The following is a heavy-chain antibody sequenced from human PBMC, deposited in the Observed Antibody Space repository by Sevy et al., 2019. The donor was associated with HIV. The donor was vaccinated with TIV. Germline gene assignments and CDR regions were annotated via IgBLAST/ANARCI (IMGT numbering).Heavy chain of an antibody. CDR2: INSDGSGT. D-gene: IGHD2-15*01. V-gene: IGHV3-74*01. Sequence: GGSLRLSCAASGFTFSTYWMHWVRQVPGKGLVWVSRINSDGSGTTYAGSVKGRFTISRDNAKNTLYLQMNSLRDEDTAVYYCAKVGPHCSGGTCYHPLFDYCGQGTLVTVSS. J-gene: IGHJ4*02. CDR1: GFTFSTYW. CDR3: AKVGPHCSGGTCYHPLFDY.